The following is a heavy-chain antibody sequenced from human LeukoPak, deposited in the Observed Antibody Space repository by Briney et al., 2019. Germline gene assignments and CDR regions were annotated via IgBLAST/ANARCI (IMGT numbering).Heavy chain of an antibody. V-gene: IGHV1-69*05. CDR2: IIPIFGTA. D-gene: IGHD1-26*01. Sequence: SVTVSFKGSGGTFISYAISWVRQAPGQGLEWMGGIIPIFGTANYAQKFQGRVTITTDESTSTAYMELSSLRSEDTAVYYCASVGELLPYYYYYMDVWGKGTTVTVSS. J-gene: IGHJ6*03. CDR1: GGTFISYA. CDR3: ASVGELLPYYYYYMDV.